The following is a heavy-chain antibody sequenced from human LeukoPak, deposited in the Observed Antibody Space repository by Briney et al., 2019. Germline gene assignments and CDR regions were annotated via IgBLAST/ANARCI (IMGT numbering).Heavy chain of an antibody. CDR1: GYSISSGYY. V-gene: IGHV4-61*02. D-gene: IGHD3-22*01. J-gene: IGHJ5*02. CDR2: IYTSGST. CDR3: ARDLSRSGYYASYNWFDP. Sequence: SETLSLTCAVSGYSISSGYYWGWIRQPAGKGLEWIGRIYTSGSTNYNPSLKSRVTISVDTSKNQFSLKLSSVTAADTAVYYCARDLSRSGYYASYNWFDPWGQGTLVTVSS.